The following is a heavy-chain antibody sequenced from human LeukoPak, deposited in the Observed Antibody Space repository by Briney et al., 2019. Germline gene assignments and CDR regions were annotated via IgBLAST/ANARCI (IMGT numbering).Heavy chain of an antibody. CDR3: AKDYSDSRVADVFLEY. CDR1: GLTFSDYA. J-gene: IGHJ4*02. Sequence: PGGSLSLSRAPSGLTFSDYAMSWFRQARGKGLEWVSGITSGFAPHYANSVKGRFTISRDNSKNTFHLQLNSLRAEDTAVYYCAKDYSDSRVADVFLEYWGQGTLVTVSS. V-gene: IGHV3-23*01. D-gene: IGHD2-15*01. CDR2: ITSGFAP.